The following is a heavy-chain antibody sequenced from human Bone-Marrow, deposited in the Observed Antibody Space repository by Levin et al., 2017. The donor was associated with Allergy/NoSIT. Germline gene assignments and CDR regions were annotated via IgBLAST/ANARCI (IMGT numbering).Heavy chain of an antibody. CDR3: AWNRGDYDAFDV. D-gene: IGHD4-17*01. J-gene: IGHJ3*01. Sequence: GESLKISCEASGFIFSSYTMNWARQAPGKGLEWVSSISASSSFIYYANSVKGRFTVSRDNAKKSLFLHMTSLRAEDTAVYYCAWNRGDYDAFDVWGHGTLVTVSS. CDR2: ISASSSFI. V-gene: IGHV3-21*01. CDR1: GFIFSSYT.